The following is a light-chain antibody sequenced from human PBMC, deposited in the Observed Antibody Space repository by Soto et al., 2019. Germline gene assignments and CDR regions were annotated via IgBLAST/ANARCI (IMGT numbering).Light chain of an antibody. CDR3: SSYTSNNFVI. V-gene: IGLV2-14*03. Sequence: QSVLTQPASVSVSPGQSITISCTGSSSDIGDYNYVSWYKQHPGKAPKLMIYDVSNRPSGVSNRFSGSKSGNTASLTISGLQAEDEADYYCSSYTSNNFVIFGGGTKVTVL. J-gene: IGLJ2*01. CDR2: DVS. CDR1: SSDIGDYNY.